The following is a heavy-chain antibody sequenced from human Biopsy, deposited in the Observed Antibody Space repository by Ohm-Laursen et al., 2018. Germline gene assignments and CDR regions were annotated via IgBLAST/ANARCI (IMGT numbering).Heavy chain of an antibody. Sequence: SLRLSCSASGFTFNRYWMNWVRQAPGKGLEWVANIKQDGSEKYYGDSVKGRFTISRDNAKNSLFLQMSSLRADDTAMYYCARPTNARAGGAPFDIWGQGTMVTVSS. CDR3: ARPTNARAGGAPFDI. CDR1: GFTFNRYW. D-gene: IGHD1-1*01. V-gene: IGHV3-7*01. J-gene: IGHJ3*02. CDR2: IKQDGSEK.